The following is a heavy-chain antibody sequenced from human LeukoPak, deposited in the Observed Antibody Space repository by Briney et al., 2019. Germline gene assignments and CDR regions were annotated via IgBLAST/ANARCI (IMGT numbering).Heavy chain of an antibody. CDR3: AKDRPPTVNGCLDY. J-gene: IGHJ4*02. D-gene: IGHD4-11*01. V-gene: IGHV3-30*18. CDR1: GFTVSSNY. CDR2: ISYDGSNK. Sequence: GGSLRLSCAASGFTVSSNYMSWVRQAPGKGLEWVAVISYDGSNKYYADSVKGRFTISRDNSKNTLYLQMNSLRAEDTAVYYCAKDRPPTVNGCLDYWGQGTLVTVSS.